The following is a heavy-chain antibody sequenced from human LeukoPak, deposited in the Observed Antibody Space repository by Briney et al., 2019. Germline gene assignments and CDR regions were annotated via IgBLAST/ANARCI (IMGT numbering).Heavy chain of an antibody. V-gene: IGHV3-7*04. J-gene: IGHJ4*02. D-gene: IGHD3-10*01. Sequence: GEAQRLFCAATRFTFSNYSMTWVRQATGKGLEWVANIKQDGSERDYVDSVKGRFTISRDDAKNSLYLQMNSLRAEDTAVYYCARGITIANWGQGTLVTVSS. CDR2: IKQDGSER. CDR3: ARGITIAN. CDR1: RFTFSNYS.